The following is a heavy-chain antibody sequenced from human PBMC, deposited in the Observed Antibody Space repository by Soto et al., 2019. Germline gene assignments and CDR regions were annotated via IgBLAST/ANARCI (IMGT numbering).Heavy chain of an antibody. J-gene: IGHJ4*02. V-gene: IGHV3-23*01. CDR2: ISGGGSNT. CDR3: AKDSNRCSSWLRGRYFDY. D-gene: IGHD5-12*01. CDR1: GFPFSSYV. Sequence: GGSLRLSCAASGFPFSSYVMSWVRQAPGKGLEWVSGISGGGSNTFYADSVKGWFTISRDNSKNTLLLQMNSLGAEDTAVYYCAKDSNRCSSWLRGRYFDYWGQGIGVTVSS.